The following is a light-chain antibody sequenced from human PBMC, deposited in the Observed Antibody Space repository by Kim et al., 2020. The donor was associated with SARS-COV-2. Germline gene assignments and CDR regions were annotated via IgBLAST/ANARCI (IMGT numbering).Light chain of an antibody. V-gene: IGLV1-44*01. CDR2: TNN. Sequence: QSVLTQPPSTSGTPGQRVTISCSGSNSDIGSNTVNWYQQPPGTAPKLLVYTNNQRPSGVPDRFSGSKSGTSASLAISGLQSEDEADYYCAAWDDSLNGWVFGGGTQLTVL. CDR3: AAWDDSLNGWV. J-gene: IGLJ7*01. CDR1: NSDIGSNT.